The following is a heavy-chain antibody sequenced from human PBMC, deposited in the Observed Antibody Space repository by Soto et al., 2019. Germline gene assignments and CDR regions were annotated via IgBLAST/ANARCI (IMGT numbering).Heavy chain of an antibody. D-gene: IGHD3-3*01. Sequence: QVQLVQSGAEVKKPGASVKVSCKASGYTFTSYGISWVRQAPGQGLEWMGWISAYNGNTNYAQKLQVRVTMTTDTSTSTAYMELRSLRSGDEAVYYCARDTGFYDFWSGYIFDYWGQGTLVTVSS. CDR1: GYTFTSYG. J-gene: IGHJ4*02. CDR2: ISAYNGNT. CDR3: ARDTGFYDFWSGYIFDY. V-gene: IGHV1-18*04.